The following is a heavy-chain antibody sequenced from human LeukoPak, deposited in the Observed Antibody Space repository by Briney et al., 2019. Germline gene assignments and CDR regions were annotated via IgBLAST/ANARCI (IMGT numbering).Heavy chain of an antibody. J-gene: IGHJ5*02. V-gene: IGHV3-7*03. Sequence: PGGSLRLSCEASGFTFNNYWMSWVRQAPGKGLEWVANIRYDGSEKNYVDSVKGRFTISRDNSKNTLYLQMNNLRAEDTAIYYCAKGTTNSGNYYSPWFDPWGQGTLVTVSS. CDR2: IRYDGSEK. CDR1: GFTFNNYW. CDR3: AKGTTNSGNYYSPWFDP. D-gene: IGHD1-26*01.